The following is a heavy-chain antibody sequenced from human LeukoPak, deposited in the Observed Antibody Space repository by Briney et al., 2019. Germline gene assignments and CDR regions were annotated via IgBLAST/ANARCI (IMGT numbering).Heavy chain of an antibody. V-gene: IGHV1-18*04. CDR1: GYTFTSYY. CDR2: ISAYNGNT. D-gene: IGHD4-11*01. CDR3: ARAVGSNCPSYMDV. Sequence: ASVKVSCKASGYTFTSYYMHWVRQAPGQGLEWMGWISAYNGNTNYAQKLQGRVTMTTDTSTSTAYMELRSLRSDDTAVYYCARAVGSNCPSYMDVWGKGTTVTVSS. J-gene: IGHJ6*03.